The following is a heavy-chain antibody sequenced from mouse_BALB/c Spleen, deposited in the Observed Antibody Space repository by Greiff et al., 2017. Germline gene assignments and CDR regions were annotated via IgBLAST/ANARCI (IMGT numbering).Heavy chain of an antibody. CDR1: GFSLTDYG. D-gene: IGHD2-4*01. V-gene: IGHV2-6-5*01. Sequence: QVQLQQSGPGLVAPSQSLSITCTVSGFSLTDYGVSWIRQPPGKGLEWLGVIWGGGSTYYNSALKSRLSISKDNSKSQVFLKMNSLQTDDTAMYYCAKHAYYDYDEGYFDYWGQGTTLTVSS. CDR2: IWGGGST. CDR3: AKHAYYDYDEGYFDY. J-gene: IGHJ2*01.